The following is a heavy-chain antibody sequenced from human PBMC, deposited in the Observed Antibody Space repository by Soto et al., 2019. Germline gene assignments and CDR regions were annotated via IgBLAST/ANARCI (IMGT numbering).Heavy chain of an antibody. V-gene: IGHV4-59*01. CDR3: AREATVTTSRYYYYMDV. Sequence: QVQLQESGPGLVKPSETLSLTCTVSGGSISSYYWSWIRQPPGKGLEWIGYIYYSGSTNYNPSLKNRVTISVDTSKNHFSLKLSSVTAADTAVYYCAREATVTTSRYYYYMDVWGKGTTVTVSS. CDR1: GGSISSYY. CDR2: IYYSGST. D-gene: IGHD4-17*01. J-gene: IGHJ6*03.